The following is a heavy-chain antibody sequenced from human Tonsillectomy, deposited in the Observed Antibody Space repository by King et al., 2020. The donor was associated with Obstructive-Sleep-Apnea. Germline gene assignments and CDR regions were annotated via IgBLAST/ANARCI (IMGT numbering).Heavy chain of an antibody. J-gene: IGHJ4*02. D-gene: IGHD2-2*01. Sequence: VQLVESGGGLVKPGGSLRLSCAGSGFIFSDYYMSWIRQAPGKGLEWVSYISSSISFTNNADYLKGRFIISRDNAKNSLYLQMNSLRAEDTAVYYCAREPAAIYAVDYWGQGTLVTVSS. CDR1: GFIFSDYY. CDR3: AREPAAIYAVDY. CDR2: ISSSISFT. V-gene: IGHV3-11*06.